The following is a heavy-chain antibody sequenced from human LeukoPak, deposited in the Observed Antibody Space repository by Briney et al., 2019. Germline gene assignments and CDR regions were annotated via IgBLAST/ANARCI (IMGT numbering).Heavy chain of an antibody. J-gene: IGHJ4*02. CDR3: AKDSGEYCSSTSCSPSYFDY. V-gene: IGHV3-23*01. CDR1: GFTFDDYA. D-gene: IGHD2-2*01. CDR2: ISGSGGRT. Sequence: GRSLRLSCAASGFTFDDYAMHWVRQAPGKGLEWVSGISGSGGRTYYADSVKGRFTISRDNSKNTLSLQMNTLRAEDTAEYYCAKDSGEYCSSTSCSPSYFDYWGQGTLVTVSS.